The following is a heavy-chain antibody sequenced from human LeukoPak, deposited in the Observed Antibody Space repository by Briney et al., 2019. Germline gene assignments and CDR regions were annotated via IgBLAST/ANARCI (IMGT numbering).Heavy chain of an antibody. CDR2: ISYDGSNK. J-gene: IGHJ4*02. D-gene: IGHD1-1*01. CDR3: ARSVTGTDVYFDY. CDR1: GFTFSSFG. Sequence: GGSLRLSCAASGFTFSSFGMHWVRQAPGKGLEWVAVISYDGSNKYYADSVKGRSTISRDNSKNTLYLQMNSLRAEDTAVYYCARSVTGTDVYFDYWGQGTLVTVSS. V-gene: IGHV3-30*19.